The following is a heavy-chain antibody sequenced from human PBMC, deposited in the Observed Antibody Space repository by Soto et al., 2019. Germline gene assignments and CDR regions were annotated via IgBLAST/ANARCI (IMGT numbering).Heavy chain of an antibody. Sequence: QITLKESGPTLVKPTQPLTLTCTFSGFSLSTSGVGVGWIRQPPGKALEWLGLIYWDDDKRYSPSLKSRLTITKDTSKIQVVLTMTNMDPVDTATYYCAHSGMETLIAVAGTGRRVSNFDYWGQGTLVTVSS. D-gene: IGHD6-19*01. J-gene: IGHJ4*02. CDR2: IYWDDDK. CDR3: AHSGMETLIAVAGTGRRVSNFDY. V-gene: IGHV2-5*02. CDR1: GFSLSTSGVG.